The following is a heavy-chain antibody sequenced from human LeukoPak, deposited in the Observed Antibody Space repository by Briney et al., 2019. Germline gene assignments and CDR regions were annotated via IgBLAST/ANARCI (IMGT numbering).Heavy chain of an antibody. J-gene: IGHJ5*02. Sequence: PETLSLTCTLSDGSLSSYNWSWIRQTAQGRLEWIGRIYSSGSTNYNPSLKRRVTVSVDTFKNQFSLKLSSVTAADTGVDYCARGLKYSGTYGWFDPWGQGTPVTVSS. D-gene: IGHD1-26*01. V-gene: IGHV4-4*07. CDR1: DGSLSSYN. CDR3: ARGLKYSGTYGWFDP. CDR2: IYSSGST.